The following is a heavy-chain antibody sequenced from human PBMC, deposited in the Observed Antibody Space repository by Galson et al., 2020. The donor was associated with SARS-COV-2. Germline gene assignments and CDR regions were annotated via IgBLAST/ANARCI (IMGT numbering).Heavy chain of an antibody. Sequence: SETLSLTCTVSGGSISSSSYYWGWIRQPPGKGLEWIGSIYYSGSTYYNPSLKSRVTISVDTSKNQFSLKLSSVTAADTAVYYCARPRAVAGGDAFDIWGQGTMVTVSS. V-gene: IGHV4-39*01. CDR3: ARPRAVAGGDAFDI. CDR2: IYYSGST. CDR1: GGSISSSSYY. D-gene: IGHD6-19*01. J-gene: IGHJ3*02.